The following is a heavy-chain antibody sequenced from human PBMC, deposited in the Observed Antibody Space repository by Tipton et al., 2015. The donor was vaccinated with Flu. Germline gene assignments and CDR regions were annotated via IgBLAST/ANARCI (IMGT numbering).Heavy chain of an antibody. CDR1: GGSITGSTYY. V-gene: IGHV4-39*01. CDR3: AGGDYGDSDHEADGFAI. CDR2: LRYTGIT. D-gene: IGHD4-17*01. Sequence: TLSLTCTVSGGSITGSTYYWAWLHRPPGGVLDFIGSLRYTGITHYTAPLKGRATISVDTSKSRFSLELTSAAAADTAVYYCAGGDYGDSDHEADGFAIWGQETLVAVSA. J-gene: IGHJ3*02.